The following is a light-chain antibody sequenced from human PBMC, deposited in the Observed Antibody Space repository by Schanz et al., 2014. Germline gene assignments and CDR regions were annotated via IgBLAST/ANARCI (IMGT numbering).Light chain of an antibody. CDR3: HQYSNWPYT. V-gene: IGKV3-15*01. CDR2: GAS. Sequence: EIVMTQSPATLSVSPGERATLSCRASQSVSSNLAWYQHKPGQGPRLLIHGASTRATGIPARFSGSGSGTEFTLTISSLQSEDFAVYFCHQYSNWPYTFGQGTKLEIK. CDR1: QSVSSN. J-gene: IGKJ2*01.